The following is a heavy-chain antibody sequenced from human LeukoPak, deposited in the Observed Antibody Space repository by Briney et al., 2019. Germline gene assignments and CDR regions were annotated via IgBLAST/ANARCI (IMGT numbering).Heavy chain of an antibody. V-gene: IGHV3-74*01. Sequence: PGGSLRLSCAASGFTFSSYWMHWVRQAPGKGLVWVSRINSDGSSTSYADSVKGRFTISRDNAKNTLYLQMNSLRAEDTAVYYCATLGYCSGGSCYVAFDIWGQGTMVTVSS. D-gene: IGHD2-15*01. CDR1: GFTFSSYW. J-gene: IGHJ3*02. CDR2: INSDGSST. CDR3: ATLGYCSGGSCYVAFDI.